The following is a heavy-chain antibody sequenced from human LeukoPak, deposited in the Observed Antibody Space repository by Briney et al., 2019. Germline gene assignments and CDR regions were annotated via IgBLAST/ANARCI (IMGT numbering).Heavy chain of an antibody. CDR1: GFTLSSFA. Sequence: GGSLRLSCTPSGFTLSSFAMSWVRQAPGKGLEWVSAISGSGGSTYYADSVKGRFTISRDNSKNTLYLQMNSLRAEDTAVYYCAKLSYYYDSSGYYGWGQGTLVTVSS. J-gene: IGHJ4*02. CDR2: ISGSGGST. V-gene: IGHV3-23*01. CDR3: AKLSYYYDSSGYYG. D-gene: IGHD3-22*01.